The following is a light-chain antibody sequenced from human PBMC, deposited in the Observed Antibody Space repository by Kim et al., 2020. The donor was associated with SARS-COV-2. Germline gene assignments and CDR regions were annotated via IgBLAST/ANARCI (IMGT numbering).Light chain of an antibody. Sequence: APGERAGLTCNASLTFGSQLNWYQQKPGQSPRLVIYDASNKATCIPPRVSGSGSGTDFTLTGSRLEPEDYAVDCCKHGLRWPVTFGQGTKLQI. J-gene: IGKJ2*01. CDR3: KHGLRWPVT. CDR1: LTFGSQ. CDR2: DAS. V-gene: IGKV3-11*01.